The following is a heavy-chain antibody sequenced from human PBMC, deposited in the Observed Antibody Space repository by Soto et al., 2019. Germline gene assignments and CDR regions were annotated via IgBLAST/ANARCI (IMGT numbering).Heavy chain of an antibody. V-gene: IGHV1-46*01. D-gene: IGHD2-15*01. J-gene: IGHJ6*02. CDR3: ARGGCSGSSCYSGVKYYYGMDV. Sequence: ASVKVSCKASGYTFTSYYMHWVRQAPGQGLEWMGIINPSGGSTSYAQKFQGRVTMTRDTSTSTVYMELSSLRSEDTAVYYCARGGCSGSSCYSGVKYYYGMDVWGQGTTVTVSS. CDR1: GYTFTSYY. CDR2: INPSGGST.